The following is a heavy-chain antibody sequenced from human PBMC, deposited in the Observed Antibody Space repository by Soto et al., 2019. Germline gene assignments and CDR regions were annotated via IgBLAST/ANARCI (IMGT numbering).Heavy chain of an antibody. CDR2: TYNRDSDK. V-gene: IGHV5-51*01. CDR1: GYSFTSYW. CDR3: ARLGDGYNNAFDI. Sequence: GESLKISCKGSGYSFTSYWIGWVRQMPGKGLERMGITYNRDSDKRYSPSFQGQLTTSADKSIRTDYLHWSSMKASHTAMYYCARLGDGYNNAFDIWGQGTMVTVSS. D-gene: IGHD4-4*01. J-gene: IGHJ3*02.